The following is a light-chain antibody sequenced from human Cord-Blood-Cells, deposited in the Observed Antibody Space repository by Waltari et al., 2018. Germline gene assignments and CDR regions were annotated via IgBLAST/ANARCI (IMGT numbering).Light chain of an antibody. CDR1: QSVSSY. V-gene: IGKV3-11*01. Sequence: EMVLTQSPATLSLSPGERATLPCRASQSVSSYLAWYQQKPGQAPRLLIYDASNRATGIPARFSGSGSGTDFTLTISSLEPEEFAVYYCQQRSNWLTFGGGTKVEIK. CDR2: DAS. CDR3: QQRSNWLT. J-gene: IGKJ4*01.